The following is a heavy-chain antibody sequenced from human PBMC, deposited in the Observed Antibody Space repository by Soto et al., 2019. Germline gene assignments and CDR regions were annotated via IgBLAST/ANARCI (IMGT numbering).Heavy chain of an antibody. J-gene: IGHJ4*02. CDR2: ISYDGSNK. CDR3: AEDGLGIAVAGMGDY. CDR1: GFTFSSYG. D-gene: IGHD6-19*01. V-gene: IGHV3-30*18. Sequence: QVQLVESGGGVVQPGRSLRLSCAASGFTFSSYGMHWVRQAPGKGLEWVAVISYDGSNKYYADSVKGRFTISRDNSKNTLYVHMNSLRAEDTAVYYCAEDGLGIAVAGMGDYWGQGTLVTVSS.